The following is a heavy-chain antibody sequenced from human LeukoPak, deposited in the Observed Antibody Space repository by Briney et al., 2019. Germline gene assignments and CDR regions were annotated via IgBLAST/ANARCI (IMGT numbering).Heavy chain of an antibody. V-gene: IGHV4-4*07. CDR1: GVSISSYY. CDR2: VNTSGST. J-gene: IGHJ5*02. Sequence: SETLSLTCTVSGVSISSYYWTWIRQSAGKGLEWIGRVNTSGSTNYNPSLRSRVTMSVNTSKNQFSLNLTSVTAADTAVYSCAREGGDPRWLDLWGQGTLVTVSS. D-gene: IGHD6-25*01. CDR3: AREGGDPRWLDL.